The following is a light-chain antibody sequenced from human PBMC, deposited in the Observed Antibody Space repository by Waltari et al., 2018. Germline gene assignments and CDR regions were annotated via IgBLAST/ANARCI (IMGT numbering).Light chain of an antibody. J-gene: IGKJ1*01. V-gene: IGKV1-5*03. Sequence: DIQMTQSPCTMYAYVGDRVTISCRDSQSISICLAWYQQKPGKAPKLLIYQASRLQDGVPSRFSGRGSGTEFTLSISSLQPDDFATYYCQQYHAYSLGFGQGTTVEMK. CDR2: QAS. CDR1: QSISIC. CDR3: QQYHAYSLG.